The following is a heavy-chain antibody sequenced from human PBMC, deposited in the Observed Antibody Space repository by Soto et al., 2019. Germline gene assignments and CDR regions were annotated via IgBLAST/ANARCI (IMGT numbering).Heavy chain of an antibody. V-gene: IGHV4-59*12. Sequence: SETLSLTCTVSGGSISSYYWSWIRQPPGKGLEWIGYIYYSGSTYYNPSLKSRVTISVDTSKNQFSLKLSSVTAADTAVYYCARCGGQLGPYYYYNMDVWGQGTTVTVSS. CDR2: IYYSGST. CDR3: ARCGGQLGPYYYYNMDV. D-gene: IGHD1-1*01. CDR1: GGSISSYY. J-gene: IGHJ6*02.